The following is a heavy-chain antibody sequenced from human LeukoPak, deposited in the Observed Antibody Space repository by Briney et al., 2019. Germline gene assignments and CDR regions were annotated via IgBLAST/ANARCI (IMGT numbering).Heavy chain of an antibody. D-gene: IGHD7-27*01. J-gene: IGHJ4*02. CDR2: INPDGSEQ. CDR1: EFTFSSYW. CDR3: ARRPWGSNKIFDY. Sequence: GGSLTLSCAASEFTFSSYWLHWVRQAPGKGLDWVANINPDGSEQYYVDSMRGRFTISRDNGKNSLYLQMNSLRAEDTAVYYCARRPWGSNKIFDYWGQGTLVTVSS. V-gene: IGHV3-7*01.